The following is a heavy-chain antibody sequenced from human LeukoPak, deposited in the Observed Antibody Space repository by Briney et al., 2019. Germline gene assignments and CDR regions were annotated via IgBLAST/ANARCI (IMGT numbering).Heavy chain of an antibody. CDR3: ARRGVPAARGWFDP. CDR2: INHSGST. Sequence: SETLSLTCAVYGGSFSDYSWSWIRQPPGKGLEWIGEINHSGSTDYSPSLKSRVAISVDTSKNQLSLKLISVTAADTAVYYCARRGVPAARGWFDPWGQGTLVTVSS. CDR1: GGSFSDYS. V-gene: IGHV4-34*01. J-gene: IGHJ5*02. D-gene: IGHD2-2*01.